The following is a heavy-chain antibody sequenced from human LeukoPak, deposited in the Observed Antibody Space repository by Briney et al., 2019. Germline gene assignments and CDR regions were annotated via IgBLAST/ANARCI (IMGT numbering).Heavy chain of an antibody. J-gene: IGHJ4*02. Sequence: SETLSLTCTVSGGSINNYYWSWIRQPPGKGLEWIGYIYYIGNTNYNPSLKGRLIISVDTSKNQFSLKLRSVTAADTAVYFCARASSTPGSGYYPFDYWGQGTLVTVSS. CDR1: GGSINNYY. CDR3: ARASSTPGSGYYPFDY. CDR2: IYYIGNT. V-gene: IGHV4-59*01. D-gene: IGHD3-3*01.